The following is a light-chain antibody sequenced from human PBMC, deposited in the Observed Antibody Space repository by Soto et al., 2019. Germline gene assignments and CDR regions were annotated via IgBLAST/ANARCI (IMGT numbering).Light chain of an antibody. CDR3: SSYTSTNTGV. V-gene: IGLV2-14*01. CDR1: SSDVGDYKY. J-gene: IGLJ3*02. Sequence: QSALTQPASVSGSPGQSITISCTGTSSDVGDYKYVSWYQQHPGKAPKLMIFDVSHRPSEVSNRFSGSKSGNTASLTISGLQAEDEADYYCSSYTSTNTGVFGGGTKLTVL. CDR2: DVS.